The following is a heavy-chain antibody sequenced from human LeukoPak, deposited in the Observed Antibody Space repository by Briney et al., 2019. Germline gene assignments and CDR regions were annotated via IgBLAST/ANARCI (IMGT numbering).Heavy chain of an antibody. Sequence: GGSLRLSCAASGFTFSSYWMSWVRQAPGKGLEWVANIKQDGSEKYYVDSVKGRFTISRDNAKNSLYLPMNSLRAEATAVYYGARCYYESSGYYYVSDYYYYYMDVWGKGTTVTVSS. CDR1: GFTFSSYW. CDR3: ARCYYESSGYYYVSDYYYYYMDV. D-gene: IGHD3-22*01. J-gene: IGHJ6*03. CDR2: IKQDGSEK. V-gene: IGHV3-7*01.